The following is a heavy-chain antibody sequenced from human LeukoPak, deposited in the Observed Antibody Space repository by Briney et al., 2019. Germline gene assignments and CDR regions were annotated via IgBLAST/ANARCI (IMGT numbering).Heavy chain of an antibody. CDR1: GYTFTGYY. CDR2: INPNSGGT. CDR3: ARDSGNSGHDY. D-gene: IGHD5-12*01. V-gene: IGHV1-2*02. Sequence: ASVKVSCKASGYTFTGYYIHWVRQAPGQGLEWMGRINPNSGGTNYAQKFQGGVTMTRDTSISTAYMELSRLRSDDTAVYYCARDSGNSGHDYWGQGTLVTVSS. J-gene: IGHJ4*02.